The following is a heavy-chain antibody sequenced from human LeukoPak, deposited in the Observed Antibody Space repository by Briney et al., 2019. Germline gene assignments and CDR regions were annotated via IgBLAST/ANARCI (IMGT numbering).Heavy chain of an antibody. V-gene: IGHV4-4*07. CDR1: GGSISSYY. D-gene: IGHD3-22*01. Sequence: PSETLSLTCTVSGGSISSYYWSWIRQPAGKGLEWIGRIYTSGSTNYNPSLKSRVTMSVDTSKNQFSLKLSSVTAADTAVYYCARSSNYHDSSGYYYVFDYWGQGTLVTVSS. J-gene: IGHJ4*02. CDR3: ARSSNYHDSSGYYYVFDY. CDR2: IYTSGST.